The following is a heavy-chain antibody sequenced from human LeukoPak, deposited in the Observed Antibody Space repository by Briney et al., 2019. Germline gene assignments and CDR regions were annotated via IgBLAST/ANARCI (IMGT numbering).Heavy chain of an antibody. J-gene: IGHJ4*02. V-gene: IGHV4-39*01. D-gene: IGHD5-18*01. CDR1: GGSISSSSYY. CDR2: IYYSGST. CDR3: ASTWIQLWTPNYYFDC. Sequence: SETLSLTCTVSGGSISSSSYYWGWIRQPPGKGLEWIGSIYYSGSTYYNPSLKSRVTISVDTSKNQFSLKLSSVTAADTAVYYCASTWIQLWTPNYYFDCWGQGTLVTVST.